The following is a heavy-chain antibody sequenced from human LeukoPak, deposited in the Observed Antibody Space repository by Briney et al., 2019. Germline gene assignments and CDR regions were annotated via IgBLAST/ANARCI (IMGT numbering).Heavy chain of an antibody. CDR2: TSVISSTI. CDR3: ARDRNYVWGSPYVDY. CDR1: GLTFISYS. D-gene: IGHD3-16*01. Sequence: GGCLRLSGAAAGLTFISYSMNWVRRAQGKVRDGVSCTSVISSTIYYADSVKGPFTIPRDTAKNSLYLPMKSLRDEDPALYYCARDRNYVWGSPYVDYRGQGTLVTVSS. J-gene: IGHJ4*02. V-gene: IGHV3-48*02.